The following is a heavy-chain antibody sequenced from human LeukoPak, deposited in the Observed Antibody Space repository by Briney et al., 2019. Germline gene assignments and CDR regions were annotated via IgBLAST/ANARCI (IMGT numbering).Heavy chain of an antibody. D-gene: IGHD1-26*01. CDR1: GGSISSYY. J-gene: IGHJ4*02. Sequence: PETLSLTCTVSGGSISSYYWSWIRQPPGKGLEWIGYIYYSGSTNYNPSLKSRVTISVDTSKNQFSLKLSSVTAADTAVYYCARGSGSGSYWFDYWGQGTLVTVSS. V-gene: IGHV4-59*01. CDR2: IYYSGST. CDR3: ARGSGSGSYWFDY.